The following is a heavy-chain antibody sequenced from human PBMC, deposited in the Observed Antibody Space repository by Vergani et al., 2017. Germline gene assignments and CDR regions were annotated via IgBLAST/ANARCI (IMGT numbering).Heavy chain of an antibody. CDR1: GFTFSSYG. Sequence: QVQLVESGGGVVQPGRSLRLSCAASGFTFSSYGMHWVRQAPGKGLEWVAVISYDGSNKYYADSVKGRFTISRDNSKNTLYLQMNSLRAEDTAVYYCARDEGVSSGWSLGAFDIWGQGTMVTVSS. CDR2: ISYDGSNK. CDR3: ARDEGVSSGWSLGAFDI. V-gene: IGHV3-30*03. D-gene: IGHD6-19*01. J-gene: IGHJ3*02.